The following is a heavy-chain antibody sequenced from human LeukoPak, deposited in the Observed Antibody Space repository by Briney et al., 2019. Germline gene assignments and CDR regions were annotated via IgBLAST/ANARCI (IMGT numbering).Heavy chain of an antibody. D-gene: IGHD6-19*01. V-gene: IGHV4-38-2*02. J-gene: IGHJ4*02. CDR2: INHSGST. Sequence: PSETLSLTCTVSGYSISSGYYWGWIRQPPGKGLEWIGEINHSGSTNYNPSLKSRVTISVDTSKNQFSLKLSSVTAADTAVYYCARGPGAVAGYFDFDYWGQGTLVTVSS. CDR1: GYSISSGYY. CDR3: ARGPGAVAGYFDFDY.